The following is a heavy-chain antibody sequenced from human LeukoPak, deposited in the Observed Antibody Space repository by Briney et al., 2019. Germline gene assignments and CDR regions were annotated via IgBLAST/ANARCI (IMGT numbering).Heavy chain of an antibody. Sequence: PSETLSLTCTVSGYFISSGYYWGWIRQPPGKGLEWIGSIYHSGSTYYNPSLKSRVTISVDTSKNQFSLRLSSVTAADTAVYYCARSGVTYYYGSGTLYWGQGTLVTVSS. CDR3: ARSGVTYYYGSGTLY. CDR2: IYHSGST. J-gene: IGHJ4*02. V-gene: IGHV4-38-2*02. CDR1: GYFISSGYY. D-gene: IGHD3-10*01.